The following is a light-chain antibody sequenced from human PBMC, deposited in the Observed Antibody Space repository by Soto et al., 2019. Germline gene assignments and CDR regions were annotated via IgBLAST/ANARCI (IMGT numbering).Light chain of an antibody. CDR1: QTISNY. V-gene: IGKV1-39*01. J-gene: IGKJ3*01. CDR2: GAS. CDR3: QPSYNVPFT. Sequence: DIQMTQSPASLAASLGDRITISCRASQTISNYLNWYHQKPGEAPKILIYGASTLQSGVPASVSGSGSGTEFTLSISSLEPEEFGTYYCQPSYNVPFTFGPGTKVDVK.